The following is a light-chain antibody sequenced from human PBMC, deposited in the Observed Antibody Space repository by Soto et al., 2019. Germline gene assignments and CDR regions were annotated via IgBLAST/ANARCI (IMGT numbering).Light chain of an antibody. CDR3: SSYTSSNTFYV. CDR1: SSDVGGYYY. J-gene: IGLJ1*01. Sequence: QSVLTQPASVSGSPGQSITISCTGTSSDVGGYYYVSWYQHHPGKAPKLMIYQVSNRPSGVSNRFSGSKSGNTASLTISGLRAEDEADYYCSSYTSSNTFYVFGTGTKLTVL. V-gene: IGLV2-14*01. CDR2: QVS.